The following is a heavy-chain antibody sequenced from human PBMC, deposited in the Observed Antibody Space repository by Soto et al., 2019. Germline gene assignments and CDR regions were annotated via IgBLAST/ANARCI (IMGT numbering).Heavy chain of an antibody. J-gene: IGHJ4*02. CDR3: ARGSYYYDSSGYWYYFDY. V-gene: IGHV4-30-4*01. CDR2: IYYSGST. CDR1: GGSISSGDYY. Sequence: SETLSLTCTVSGGSISSGDYYWSWIRQPPGKGLEWIGYIYYSGSTYYNPSLKSRVTISVDTSKNQFSLKLSSVTAADTAVYYCARGSYYYDSSGYWYYFDYWGQGTLVT. D-gene: IGHD3-22*01.